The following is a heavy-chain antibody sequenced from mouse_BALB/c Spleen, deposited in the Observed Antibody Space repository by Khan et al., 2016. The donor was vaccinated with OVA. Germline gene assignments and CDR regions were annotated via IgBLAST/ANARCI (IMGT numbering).Heavy chain of an antibody. CDR3: AGGNWQSYYFDY. J-gene: IGHJ2*01. CDR1: GYTFTNYV. CDR2: INPYNGGT. D-gene: IGHD4-1*01. Sequence: EVQLQQSGPELVKPGASVKMSCKASGYTFTNYVLHWVKQKPGQGLEWIGYINPYNGGTKYNEKFKGKATLASDRSSTTAYLELSSLTSEDSAVAYCAGGNWQSYYFDYWGQGTTLTLSS. V-gene: IGHV1S136*01.